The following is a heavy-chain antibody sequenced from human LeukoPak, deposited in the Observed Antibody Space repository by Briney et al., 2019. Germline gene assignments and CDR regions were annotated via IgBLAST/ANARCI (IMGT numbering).Heavy chain of an antibody. CDR3: ARDRRSVRDGSGSYSFDY. Sequence: GGSLRLSCAASGFTFSSYSMNWVRQAPGKGLEWVSSISSSSSYIYYADSVKGRFTISRDNAKNSLYLQMNSLRAEDTAVYYCARDRRSVRDGSGSYSFDYWGQGTLVTVSS. CDR1: GFTFSSYS. J-gene: IGHJ4*02. V-gene: IGHV3-21*01. CDR2: ISSSSSYI. D-gene: IGHD3-10*01.